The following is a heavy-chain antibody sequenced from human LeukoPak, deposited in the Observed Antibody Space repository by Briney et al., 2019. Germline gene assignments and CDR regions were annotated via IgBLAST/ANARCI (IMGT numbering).Heavy chain of an antibody. CDR1: GGSFSGYY. D-gene: IGHD6-13*01. CDR3: AGGRISSPRWFDP. J-gene: IGHJ5*02. CDR2: INHSGST. V-gene: IGHV4-34*01. Sequence: SETLSLTCAVYGGSFSGYYWSWLRQPPGKGLEWIGEINHSGSTNYNPSLKSRVTISVDTSKNQFSLKPSSVTAADTAVYYCAGGRISSPRWFDPWGQGTLVTVSS.